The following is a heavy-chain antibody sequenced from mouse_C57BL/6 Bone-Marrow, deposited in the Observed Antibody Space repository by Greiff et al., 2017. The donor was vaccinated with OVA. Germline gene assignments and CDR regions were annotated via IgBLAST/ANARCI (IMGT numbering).Heavy chain of an antibody. J-gene: IGHJ3*01. CDR3: ARGAY. CDR1: GYAFSSSW. V-gene: IGHV1-80*01. CDR2: IYPGDGDT. Sequence: LVESGASVKISCKASGYAFSSSWMTWVKQRPGKGLEWIGQIYPGDGDTNNNGKFKDKATLTADKSSSTAYMQLSSLTSEDSAVYFCARGAYWGQGTLVTVSA.